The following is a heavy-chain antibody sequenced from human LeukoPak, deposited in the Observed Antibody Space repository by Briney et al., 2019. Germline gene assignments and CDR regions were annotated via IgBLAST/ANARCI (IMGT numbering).Heavy chain of an antibody. CDR1: GVSISSSNSY. CDR2: INHSGST. V-gene: IGHV4-39*01. J-gene: IGHJ4*02. D-gene: IGHD1-26*01. Sequence: SETLSLTCTVSGVSISSSNSYWGWIRQPPGKGLEWIGEINHSGSTNYNPSLKSRVTISVDTSKNQFSLKLSSVTAADTAVYYCARHTGWDYFDYWGQGTLVTVSS. CDR3: ARHTGWDYFDY.